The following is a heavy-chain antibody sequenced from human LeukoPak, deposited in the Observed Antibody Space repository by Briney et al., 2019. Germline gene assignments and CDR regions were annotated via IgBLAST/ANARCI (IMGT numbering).Heavy chain of an antibody. J-gene: IGHJ4*02. CDR3: ATDPYYYYDSSGYYLFDY. V-gene: IGHV3-15*01. CDR2: TKSKTDGGTT. Sequence: GGSLRLSCAASGFTFSNAWMSWVRQAPGKGLEWVGRTKSKTDGGTTDYAAPVKGRFTISRDDSKNTLYLQMNSLKTEDTAVYYCATDPYYYYDSSGYYLFDYWGQGTLVTVSS. D-gene: IGHD3-22*01. CDR1: GFTFSNAW.